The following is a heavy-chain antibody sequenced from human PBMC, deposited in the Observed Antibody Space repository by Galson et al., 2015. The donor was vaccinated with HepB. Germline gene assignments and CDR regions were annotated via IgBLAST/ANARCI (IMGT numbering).Heavy chain of an antibody. CDR1: GLIFSTYS. V-gene: IGHV3-48*04. D-gene: IGHD3-3*01. CDR2: ISSSGNII. J-gene: IGHJ4*02. CDR3: ARAPNPRFWSGYADY. Sequence: LRLSCAASGLIFSTYSMNWVRQAPGKGLEWISYISSSGNIIYYADSVKGRFTISRDNAKNSLYLQINSLRFEDTAVYYCARAPNPRFWSGYADYWGQGTLVTVSS.